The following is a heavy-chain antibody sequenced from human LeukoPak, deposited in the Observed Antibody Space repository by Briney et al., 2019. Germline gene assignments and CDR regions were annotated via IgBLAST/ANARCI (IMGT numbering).Heavy chain of an antibody. CDR1: GGSFSGYY. Sequence: PSETLSLTCAVYGGSFSGYYWSWIRQPPGKGLEWIGEINHSGSTNYNPSLKSRVTISVDTSKNQFSLKLSSVTAADTAVYYCKAVTYLPDYYYYCMDVWGKGTTVTVSS. CDR3: KAVTYLPDYYYYCMDV. J-gene: IGHJ6*03. CDR2: INHSGST. D-gene: IGHD2-21*02. V-gene: IGHV4-34*01.